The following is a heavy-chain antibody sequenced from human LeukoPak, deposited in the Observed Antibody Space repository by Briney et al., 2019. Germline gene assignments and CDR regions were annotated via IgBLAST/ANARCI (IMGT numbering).Heavy chain of an antibody. CDR1: GFTFSNYW. CDR2: IKQDGSEK. J-gene: IGHJ4*02. V-gene: IGHV3-7*01. CDR3: ARDVSDENGSSSRIHLDS. Sequence: GGSLRLSCAASGFTFSNYWMTWVRQAPGKGVEWVANIKQDGSEKYYVDSVKGRFTISRDNAKNSLFLQMNSLRAEDTAVYYCARDVSDENGSSSRIHLDSWGQGTLVSVSS. D-gene: IGHD6-6*01.